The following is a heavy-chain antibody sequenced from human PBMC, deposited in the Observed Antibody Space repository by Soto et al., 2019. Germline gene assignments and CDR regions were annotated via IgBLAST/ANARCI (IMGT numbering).Heavy chain of an antibody. V-gene: IGHV4-4*07. D-gene: IGHD6-25*01. CDR2: IYNSGVT. Sequence: SGTLSLTCTVSGGSISSYYWSWIRQPAGKGLEWIGRIYNSGVTTYNPSLMSRVTLSVDTSKNHFSLKLTSVSAADTAVYYCARDGSDSYGLDVWAQGTTVTVSS. J-gene: IGHJ6*02. CDR3: ARDGSDSYGLDV. CDR1: GGSISSYY.